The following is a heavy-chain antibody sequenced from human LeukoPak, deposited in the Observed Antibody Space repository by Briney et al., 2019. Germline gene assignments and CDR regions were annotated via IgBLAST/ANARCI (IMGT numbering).Heavy chain of an antibody. CDR3: ARQRGIRIADYYYYYMDV. D-gene: IGHD3-10*01. CDR1: RFTFSNYW. J-gene: IGHJ6*03. V-gene: IGHV3-9*01. Sequence: QPGGSLRLSCAVSRFTFSNYWMHWVRQAPGKGLEWVSGISWNSGSIGYADSVKGRFTISRDNAKNSLYLQMNSLRAEDTAVYYCARQRGIRIADYYYYYMDVWGKGTTVTVSS. CDR2: ISWNSGSI.